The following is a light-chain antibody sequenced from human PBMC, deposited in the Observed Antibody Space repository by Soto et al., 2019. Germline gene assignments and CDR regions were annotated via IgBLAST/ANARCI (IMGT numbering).Light chain of an antibody. CDR2: LNSDGSH. CDR1: SGHSSYA. V-gene: IGLV4-69*01. J-gene: IGLJ1*01. Sequence: QLVLTQSPSASASLGASVKLTCTLSSGHSSYAIAWHQQQPEKGPRYLMKLNSDGSHSKGDGIPDRFSGSSSGAERYLTISSLQSEDEADYYCQTWGTGIYVFGTGNKLTVL. CDR3: QTWGTGIYV.